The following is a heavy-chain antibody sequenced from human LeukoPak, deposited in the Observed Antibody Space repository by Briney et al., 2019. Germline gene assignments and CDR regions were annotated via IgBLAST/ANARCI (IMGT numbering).Heavy chain of an antibody. CDR1: GGSISSYY. Sequence: SETLSLTCTVSGGSISSYYWSWLRQPPGKGLEWIGYIYYSGSTNYNPSLKSRVTISVDTSKNQFSLKLSSVTAADTAVYYCAYGSGRRSYYFDYWGQGTLVTVSS. J-gene: IGHJ4*02. CDR2: IYYSGST. V-gene: IGHV4-59*01. D-gene: IGHD3-10*01. CDR3: AYGSGRRSYYFDY.